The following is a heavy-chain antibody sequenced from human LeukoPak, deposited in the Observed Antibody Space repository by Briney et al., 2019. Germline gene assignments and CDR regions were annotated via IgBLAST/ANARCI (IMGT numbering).Heavy chain of an antibody. CDR3: VRDSVRGVDY. J-gene: IGHJ4*02. CDR1: GFTFSSYW. V-gene: IGHV3-74*01. CDR2: INTDGSST. Sequence: GGSLRLSCAASGFTFSSYWMHWVRQAPEKGLVWVSRINTDGSSTSYADSVKGRFTISRDNAKNTLYLQMNSLRAEDTAVYYCVRDSVRGVDYWGQGTLVTVSS. D-gene: IGHD3-10*01.